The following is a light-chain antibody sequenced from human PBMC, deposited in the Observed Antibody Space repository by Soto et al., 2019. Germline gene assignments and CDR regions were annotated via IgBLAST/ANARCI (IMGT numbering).Light chain of an antibody. CDR2: EAS. CDR1: TSDIGSYNL. V-gene: IGLV2-23*01. J-gene: IGLJ1*01. Sequence: QSVLTQPASVSGSPGQSITISCTGTTSDIGSYNLVSWYQQHPGKVPKIIIYEASKRPSGAPYRFSGSKSGNTASLTISGLQAEDEADYYCSSYTGSSPWVFGAGTKVTVL. CDR3: SSYTGSSPWV.